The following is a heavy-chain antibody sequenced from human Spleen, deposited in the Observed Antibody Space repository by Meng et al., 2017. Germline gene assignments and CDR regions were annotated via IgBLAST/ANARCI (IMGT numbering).Heavy chain of an antibody. J-gene: IGHJ4*02. D-gene: IGHD4-11*01. CDR3: ARGPTTMAHDFDY. Sequence: GPGLVASSAALSLSCVVSGGSISDYYWSWIRQPPGKGLGWIGEINHSGSTNYNPSLESRATISVDTSQNNLSLKLSSVTAADSAVYYCARGPTTMAHDFDYWGQGTLVTVSS. V-gene: IGHV4-34*01. CDR1: GGSISDYY. CDR2: INHSGST.